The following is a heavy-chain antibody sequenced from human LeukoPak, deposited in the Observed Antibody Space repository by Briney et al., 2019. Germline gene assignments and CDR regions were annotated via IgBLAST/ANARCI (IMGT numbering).Heavy chain of an antibody. V-gene: IGHV1-8*02. CDR2: MNPNSGNT. J-gene: IGHJ4*02. CDR3: ARGRVSRRGPSAYYFDY. Sequence: ASVKVSCKASGGTFSSYAISWVRQAPGQGLEWMGWMNPNSGNTGYAQKFQGRVTMTRNTSISTAYMELSSLRSEDTAVYYCARGRVSRRGPSAYYFDYWGQGTLVTVSS. CDR1: GGTFSSYA. D-gene: IGHD3-10*01.